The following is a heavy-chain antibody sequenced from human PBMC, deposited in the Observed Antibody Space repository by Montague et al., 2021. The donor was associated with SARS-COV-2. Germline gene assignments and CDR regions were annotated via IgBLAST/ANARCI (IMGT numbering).Heavy chain of an antibody. CDR2: IYYSGNT. V-gene: IGHV4-59*01. D-gene: IGHD3-16*01. CDR1: GGSISTYY. Sequence: SETLSLTCTLSGGSISTYYWNWIRQPPGKGLEWIGYIYYSGNTYYNPSLKSRATISVETSKNQFSLSLNSVTAADTAVYYCARGPVWGAALDYWGQGILVTVSS. CDR3: ARGPVWGAALDY. J-gene: IGHJ4*02.